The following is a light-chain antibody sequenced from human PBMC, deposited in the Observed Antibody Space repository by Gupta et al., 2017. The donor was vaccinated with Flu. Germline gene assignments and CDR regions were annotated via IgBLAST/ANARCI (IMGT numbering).Light chain of an antibody. V-gene: IGKV1-39*01. Sequence: DIQMTQSPYSLSASVGDRVTITCRASQSISSYLNWYQQKPGKAPKLLIYAASSLQSGVPSRFSGSESGTDFTLTISSLQPEDFATFYCQQSYSTPPTFGQGTKLEIK. J-gene: IGKJ2*01. CDR1: QSISSY. CDR3: QQSYSTPPT. CDR2: AAS.